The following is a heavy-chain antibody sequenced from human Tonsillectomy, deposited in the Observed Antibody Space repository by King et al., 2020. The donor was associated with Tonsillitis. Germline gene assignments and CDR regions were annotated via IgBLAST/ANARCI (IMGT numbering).Heavy chain of an antibody. CDR1: DFIFRALA. Sequence: VQLVESGGGVVQPGRSLRLTCAASDFIFRALAMHWVRQAPGKGLEWVAIISSDGTKKYYADSVKGRFIISRDNSQSNLYLQMNSLTPEDTALYYCARDLFTVPGHRHNSAMDGWGQGTTVTVPS. CDR3: ARDLFTVPGHRHNSAMDG. J-gene: IGHJ6*02. D-gene: IGHD6-19*01. V-gene: IGHV3-30*04. CDR2: ISSDGTKK.